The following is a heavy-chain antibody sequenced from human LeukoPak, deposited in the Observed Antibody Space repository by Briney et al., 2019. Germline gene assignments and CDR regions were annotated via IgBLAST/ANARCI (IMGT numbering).Heavy chain of an antibody. CDR1: GYTFTGNH. D-gene: IGHD2-2*01. V-gene: IGHV1-2*02. Sequence: GASVKVSCKASGYTFTGNHIHWVRQAPGQGLEWMGWINPNSGGTNYAQKFQGRVTMTTDTSTTTAYMELTSLTTDDTAIYYCARVPSSAHQMFSSDYWGQGTLVTVSS. CDR3: ARVPSSAHQMFSSDY. CDR2: INPNSGGT. J-gene: IGHJ4*02.